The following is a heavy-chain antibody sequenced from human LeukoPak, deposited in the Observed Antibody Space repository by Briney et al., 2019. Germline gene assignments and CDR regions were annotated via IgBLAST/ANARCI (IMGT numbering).Heavy chain of an antibody. CDR3: ARCKGTPFSGSYDY. D-gene: IGHD1-26*01. Sequence: PGRSLRLSCAASGFTFSSYAMHWVRQAPGKGLEWVAVISYDGSNKYYADSVKGRFTISRDNSKNTLYLQMNSLRVEDTAVYYCARCKGTPFSGSYDYWGQGTLVTVSS. J-gene: IGHJ4*02. V-gene: IGHV3-30*14. CDR1: GFTFSSYA. CDR2: ISYDGSNK.